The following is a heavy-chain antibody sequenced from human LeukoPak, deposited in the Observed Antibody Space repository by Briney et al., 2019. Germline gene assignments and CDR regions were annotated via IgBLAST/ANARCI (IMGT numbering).Heavy chain of an antibody. D-gene: IGHD2-2*01. J-gene: IGHJ4*02. CDR3: AKCSGWDIVVVPAATVDY. CDR2: IRYDGSNK. Sequence: GGSLRLSCAASGFTFSSYGMHWVRQAPGKGLEWVAFIRYDGSNKYYADSVKGRFTISRDNSKNTLYLQMNSLRAEDTAVYYCAKCSGWDIVVVPAATVDYWGQGTLVTVSS. V-gene: IGHV3-30*02. CDR1: GFTFSSYG.